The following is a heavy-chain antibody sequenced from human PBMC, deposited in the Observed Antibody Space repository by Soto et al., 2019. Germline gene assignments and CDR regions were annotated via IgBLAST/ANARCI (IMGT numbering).Heavy chain of an antibody. CDR3: ARAPSSSVFDP. Sequence: QVQLQESGPVLVKPSETLSLTCTVSGGSISSYYWSWIRQPPGKGLEWIGYIYYSGSTNYNPSLKSRVTISVDTSKNQFSMQLSSVTAADTAVYYCARAPSSSVFDPWGQGTLVTVSS. CDR2: IYYSGST. CDR1: GGSISSYY. D-gene: IGHD6-6*01. J-gene: IGHJ5*02. V-gene: IGHV4-59*01.